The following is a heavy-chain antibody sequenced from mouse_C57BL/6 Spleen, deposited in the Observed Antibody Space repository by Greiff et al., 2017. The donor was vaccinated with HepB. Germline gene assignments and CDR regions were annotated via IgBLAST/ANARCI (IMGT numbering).Heavy chain of an antibody. Sequence: EVQLVESGGGLVKPGGSLKLSCAASGFTFSSYAMSWVRQTPEKRLEWVATISDGGSYTYYPDNVKGRFTISRDNAKNNLYLQMSHLKSEDTAMYYCARDVRGAMDYWGQGTSVTVSS. CDR3: ARDVRGAMDY. CDR1: GFTFSSYA. J-gene: IGHJ4*01. CDR2: ISDGGSYT. V-gene: IGHV5-4*01.